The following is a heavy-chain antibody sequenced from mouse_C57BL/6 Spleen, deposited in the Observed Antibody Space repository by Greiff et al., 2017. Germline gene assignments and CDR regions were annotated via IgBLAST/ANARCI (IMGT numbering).Heavy chain of an antibody. CDR2: INPYNGGT. D-gene: IGHD2-5*01. J-gene: IGHJ4*01. CDR3: AREGYKAYSNYDYAMDY. V-gene: IGHV1-19*01. CDR1: GYTFTDYY. Sequence: EVQLQQSGPVLVKPGASVKMSCKASGYTFTDYYMNWVKQSHGKSLEWIGVINPYNGGTSYNQKFKGKATLTVDKSSSTAYMELNSLTSEDSAVYYCAREGYKAYSNYDYAMDYWGQGTSVTVSS.